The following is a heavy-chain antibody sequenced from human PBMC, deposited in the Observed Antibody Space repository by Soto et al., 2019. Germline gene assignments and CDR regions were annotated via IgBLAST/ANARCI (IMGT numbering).Heavy chain of an antibody. CDR3: ARRIAADGTGIDY. D-gene: IGHD6-13*01. V-gene: IGHV4-39*01. Sequence: SETLSLTCTVSGGSISSPTYYWAWIRQAPGKGLEWIGSIYYSGGTYYNPSLKSRVTISVDTSKNQFSLKLSSVTAADTAVYYCARRIAADGTGIDYWGQGTLVTVSS. J-gene: IGHJ4*02. CDR2: IYYSGGT. CDR1: GGSISSPTYY.